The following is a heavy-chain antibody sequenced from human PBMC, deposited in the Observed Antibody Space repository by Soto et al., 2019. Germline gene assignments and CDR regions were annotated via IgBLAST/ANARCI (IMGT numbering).Heavy chain of an antibody. J-gene: IGHJ4*02. CDR1: GYTFTGYY. V-gene: IGHV1-2*02. Sequence: ASVNVSCKASGYTFTGYYMHWVRQAPGQGLEWMGWINPNSGGTNYAQKFQGRVTMTRDTSISTAYMELSRLRSDDTAVYYCAITMVRGVMGYFDYWGQGTPVTVSS. CDR2: INPNSGGT. D-gene: IGHD3-10*01. CDR3: AITMVRGVMGYFDY.